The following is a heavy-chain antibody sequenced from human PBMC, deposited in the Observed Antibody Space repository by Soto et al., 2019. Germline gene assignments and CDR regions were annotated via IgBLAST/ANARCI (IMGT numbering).Heavy chain of an antibody. CDR1: GYSFTSYW. J-gene: IGHJ4*02. CDR2: IYPGDSDT. V-gene: IGHV5-51*01. CDR3: ARLPREVNKPQDYYFDY. Sequence: PGESLKISCKGSGYSFTSYWIGWVRQMPGKGLEWMGIIYPGDSDTRYSPSFQGQVTISADKSISTAYLQWSSLKASDTAMYHCARLPREVNKPQDYYFDYWGQGTLVTVSS. D-gene: IGHD1-26*01.